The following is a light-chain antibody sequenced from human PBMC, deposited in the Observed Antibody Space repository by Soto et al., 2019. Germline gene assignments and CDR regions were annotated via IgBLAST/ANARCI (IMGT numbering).Light chain of an antibody. J-gene: IGLJ2*01. CDR1: SSNIGAGYD. CDR3: QSYDSSLSGVV. CDR2: GNS. Sequence: QSVLTQPPSVSGAPGQRVTISCTGSSSNIGAGYDVHWYQQLPGTAPKLLIYGNSNRPSGVPDQFSGSKSGTSASLVITGRQAEDEADYYCQSYDSSLSGVVFGGGTKLTVL. V-gene: IGLV1-40*01.